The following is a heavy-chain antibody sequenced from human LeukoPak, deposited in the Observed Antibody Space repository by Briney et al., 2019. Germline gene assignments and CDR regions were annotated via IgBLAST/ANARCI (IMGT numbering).Heavy chain of an antibody. J-gene: IGHJ4*02. CDR3: AKDESSGWPNKIDY. V-gene: IGHV3-23*01. CDR1: GFTFSSYA. CDR2: ISGSGGST. D-gene: IGHD6-19*01. Sequence: GGSLRLSCAASGFTFSSYAMSWVRQAPGKGLEWVSAISGSGGSTYYADSVKGRFTISRDNSKNPLYLLMNSLRAEDTAVYYCAKDESSGWPNKIDYWGQGTLVTVSS.